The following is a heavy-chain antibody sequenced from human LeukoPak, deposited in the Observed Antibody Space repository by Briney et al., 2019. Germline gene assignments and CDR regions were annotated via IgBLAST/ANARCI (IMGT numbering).Heavy chain of an antibody. CDR2: ISGSGGST. CDR3: AKDLGYYGLQEYYFDY. V-gene: IGHV3-23*01. CDR1: GSTFSSYG. J-gene: IGHJ4*02. D-gene: IGHD3-10*01. Sequence: GGTLRLSCAAPGSTFSSYGMSWVRQAPGKGLEWVSAISGSGGSTYYADSVEGRFTISRDNSKNTLYLQMNSLRAEDTAVYYCAKDLGYYGLQEYYFDYWGQGTLVTVSS.